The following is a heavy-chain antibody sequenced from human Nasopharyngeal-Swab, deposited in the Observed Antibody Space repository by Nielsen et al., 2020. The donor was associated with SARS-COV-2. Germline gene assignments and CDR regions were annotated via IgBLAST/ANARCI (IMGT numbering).Heavy chain of an antibody. Sequence: GESLKISCAASGFTFSSYWMHWVRQAPGKGLMDVSYISPSDGTSTNYADSVKGRFTISRDNAKITLYLQMNTLRDEDTAVYYCARSSGWAFENWGQGTPVTVSS. D-gene: IGHD6-25*01. J-gene: IGHJ4*02. CDR3: ARSSGWAFEN. CDR2: ISPSDGTST. CDR1: GFTFSSYW. V-gene: IGHV3-74*01.